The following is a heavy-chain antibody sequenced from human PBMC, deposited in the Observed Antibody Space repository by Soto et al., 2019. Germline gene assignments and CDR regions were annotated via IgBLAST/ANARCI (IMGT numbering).Heavy chain of an antibody. V-gene: IGHV3-23*05. CDR3: AKGRLAVVSDWFDX. CDR1: GFTFYTYA. CDR2: IDSDGTDT. Sequence: GGSLRLSCEASGFTFYTYAMIWVRQAPGKGLEWVTSIDSDGTDTYYADFVKGRFTVSRDNSKNTLYLQMRSLTAEETALYYCAKGRLAVVSDWFDXWGPGTLVTVSX. J-gene: IGHJ5*01. D-gene: IGHD2-8*02.